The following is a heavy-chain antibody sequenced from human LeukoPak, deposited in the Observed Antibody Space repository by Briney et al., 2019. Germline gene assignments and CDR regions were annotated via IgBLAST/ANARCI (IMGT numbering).Heavy chain of an antibody. CDR3: ARSRSLYDSSGYYPFDY. CDR2: INHSGST. CDR1: GGSFSGYY. D-gene: IGHD3-22*01. Sequence: SETLSLTCAVYGGSFSGYYWSWIRQPPGKGLEWIGEINHSGSTNYNPSLKSRVTISVDTSKNQFSLKLSSVTAADTAVYYCARSRSLYDSSGYYPFDYWGQGTLVTVSS. V-gene: IGHV4-34*01. J-gene: IGHJ4*02.